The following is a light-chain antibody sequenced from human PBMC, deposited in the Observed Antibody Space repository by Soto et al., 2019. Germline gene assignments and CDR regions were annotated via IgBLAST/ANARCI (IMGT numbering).Light chain of an antibody. Sequence: QSVLTQPPSASATPGQMVTISCSGSSSNIGSNYVYWYQQIPGTAPKLLIYGNTNRPSGVPDRFSGSKSGTSASLAITGLQAEDEADYYCQSYDSSLSGYVFGTGTQLTVL. CDR2: GNT. CDR1: SSNIGSNY. V-gene: IGLV1-40*01. J-gene: IGLJ1*01. CDR3: QSYDSSLSGYV.